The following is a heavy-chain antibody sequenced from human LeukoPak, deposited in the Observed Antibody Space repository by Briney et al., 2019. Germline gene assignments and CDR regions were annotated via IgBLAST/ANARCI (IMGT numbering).Heavy chain of an antibody. D-gene: IGHD3-9*01. Sequence: ASVKVSCKASGYTFTGYYMHWVRQAPGQGLEWMGWINPNSGGTNYAQKFQGRVTMTRDTSISTAYMELSRLRSDDTAVYYCARVADYDVLTGYLGYWGQGTLVTVSS. CDR3: ARVADYDVLTGYLGY. CDR2: INPNSGGT. CDR1: GYTFTGYY. V-gene: IGHV1-2*02. J-gene: IGHJ4*02.